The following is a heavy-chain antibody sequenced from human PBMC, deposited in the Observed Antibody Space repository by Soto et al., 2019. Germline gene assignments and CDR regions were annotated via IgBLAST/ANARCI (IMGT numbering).Heavy chain of an antibody. CDR3: ARLERLRLREDYYYGMDV. J-gene: IGHJ6*02. V-gene: IGHV1-2*04. CDR1: GYTFTGYY. Sequence: SVKVSCKASGYTFTGYYMHWVRQAPGQGLEWMGWINPNSGGTNYAQKFQGWVTMTRDTSISTAYMELSRLRSDDTAVYYCARLERLRLREDYYYGMDVWGQGTTVTVSS. D-gene: IGHD6-25*01. CDR2: INPNSGGT.